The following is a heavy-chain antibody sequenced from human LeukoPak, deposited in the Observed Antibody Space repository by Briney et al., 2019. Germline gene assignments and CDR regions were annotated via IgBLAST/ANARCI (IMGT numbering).Heavy chain of an antibody. V-gene: IGHV4-59*08. Sequence: SETLSLTCTVSGGSISSYYWSWIRQPPGKGLEWIGYIYYSGSTNYNPSLESRVTISVDTSKNQFSLKLSSVTAADTAVYYCASPRGYDYVWGSYRYTRSDAFDIWGQGTMVTVSS. CDR2: IYYSGST. CDR1: GGSISSYY. CDR3: ASPRGYDYVWGSYRYTRSDAFDI. J-gene: IGHJ3*02. D-gene: IGHD3-16*02.